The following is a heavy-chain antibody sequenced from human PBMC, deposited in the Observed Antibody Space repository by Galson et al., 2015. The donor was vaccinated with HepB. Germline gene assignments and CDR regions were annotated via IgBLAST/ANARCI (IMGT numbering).Heavy chain of an antibody. CDR3: ARAPPYGDYSLYWYFDF. J-gene: IGHJ2*01. V-gene: IGHV1-46*01. CDR2: INPSSGNT. CDR1: GYTFTSYY. D-gene: IGHD4-17*01. Sequence: SVKVSCKASGYTFTSYYMNWVRQAPGQGLEWMGLINPSSGNTSYAQKLQGRVTMTRDTATSTVYMELSSLRSEDTAVYYCARAPPYGDYSLYWYFDFWGRTTLVTVSS.